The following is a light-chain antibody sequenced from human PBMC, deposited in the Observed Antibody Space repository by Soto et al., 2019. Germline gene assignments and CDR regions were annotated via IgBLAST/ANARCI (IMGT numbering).Light chain of an antibody. CDR2: KAS. CDR1: QSISSW. V-gene: IGKV1-5*03. CDR3: QQYNSYST. J-gene: IGKJ1*01. Sequence: DIQRTQSPSTLSASVGDRVTIPCRASQSISSWLAWYQQKPGKAPKLLIYKASSLESGVPSRFSGSGSGTEFTLTISSLQPDDFATYYCQQYNSYSTFGQGTKVDIK.